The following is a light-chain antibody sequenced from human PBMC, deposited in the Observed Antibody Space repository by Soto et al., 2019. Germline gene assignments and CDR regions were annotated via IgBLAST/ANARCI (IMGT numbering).Light chain of an antibody. J-gene: IGKJ5*01. Sequence: DIQMTQSPSSLSASVGDRVTIACQASQNINNYLNWYQQKPGKAPKLLIYDASNLQSGVPSRFSGSVSGTEFTLTISSLQPDDFATYYCQQYKSYSPITFGQGTRLEIK. V-gene: IGKV1-5*01. CDR2: DAS. CDR3: QQYKSYSPIT. CDR1: QNINNY.